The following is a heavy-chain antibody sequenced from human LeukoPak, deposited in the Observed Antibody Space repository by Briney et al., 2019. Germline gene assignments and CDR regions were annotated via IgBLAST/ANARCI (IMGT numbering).Heavy chain of an antibody. V-gene: IGHV3-23*01. D-gene: IGHD2-15*01. CDR2: ISGSGAST. CDR1: GFTLSSYG. J-gene: IGHJ4*02. CDR3: AKGVGYCSGGSCQQFDY. Sequence: GGSLRLSCAASGFTLSSYGMSWVRQAPGKGLEWVSVISGSGASTYYADSVKGRFTISRDNSKNTLYLQMNSLRAEDTAVYYCAKGVGYCSGGSCQQFDYWGQGTLVTVSS.